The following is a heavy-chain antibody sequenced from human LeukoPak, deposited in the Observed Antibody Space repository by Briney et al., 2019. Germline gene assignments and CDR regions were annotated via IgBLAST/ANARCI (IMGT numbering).Heavy chain of an antibody. CDR1: GGSISSYY. Sequence: SETLSLTCTVSGGSISSYYWSWIRQPPGKGLEWIGYIYYSGSTNYNPSLKSRLTMSLDTSKNQFFLKLSSVSAADTAVYYCARGSTRPDYWGQGTLVTVSS. CDR2: IYYSGST. V-gene: IGHV4-59*01. CDR3: ARGSTRPDY. D-gene: IGHD1-26*01. J-gene: IGHJ4*02.